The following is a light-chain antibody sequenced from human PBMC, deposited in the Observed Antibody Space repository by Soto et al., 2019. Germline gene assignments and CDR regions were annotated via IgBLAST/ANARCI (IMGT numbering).Light chain of an antibody. CDR2: AAS. Sequence: EIVLTQSPGTLSLSLGEGATLSCRASQRISSRYLAWYQQKPGQAPRLLIYAASSRATGIPDRFSGSGPGTDFTLNISRLEPEDFAVYYCQQYGSWTFGQGTKV. CDR3: QQYGSWT. CDR1: QRISSRY. J-gene: IGKJ1*01. V-gene: IGKV3-20*01.